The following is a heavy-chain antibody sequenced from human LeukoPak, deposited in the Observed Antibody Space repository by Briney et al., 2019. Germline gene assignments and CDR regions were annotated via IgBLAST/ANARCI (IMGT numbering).Heavy chain of an antibody. CDR3: ARVKDHRGIAVAGSDY. CDR1: GYTFNSNA. D-gene: IGHD6-13*01. Sequence: ASVKVSCKTSGYTFNSNAMNWVRQAPGQGLEWMGWINTNTGNPTYAQGFTGRFVFSLDTSVSTAYLQISSLRAEDTAVYYCARVKDHRGIAVAGSDYWGQGTLVTVSS. J-gene: IGHJ4*02. V-gene: IGHV7-4-1*02. CDR2: INTNTGNP.